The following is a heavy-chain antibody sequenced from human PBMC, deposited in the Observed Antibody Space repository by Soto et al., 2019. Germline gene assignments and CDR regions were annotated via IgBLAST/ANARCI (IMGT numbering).Heavy chain of an antibody. V-gene: IGHV4-30-2*02. CDR2: IYHSGST. Sequence: PSETLSLTCAVSGGSISSGGYSWSWIRQPPGKGLEWIGYIYHSGSTYYNPSLKSRVTISVDTSKNQFSLKLSSVTAADTAIYYCARITYTSGWSKSDSWGQGMLVTVSS. J-gene: IGHJ4*02. CDR1: GGSISSGGYS. D-gene: IGHD6-13*01. CDR3: ARITYTSGWSKSDS.